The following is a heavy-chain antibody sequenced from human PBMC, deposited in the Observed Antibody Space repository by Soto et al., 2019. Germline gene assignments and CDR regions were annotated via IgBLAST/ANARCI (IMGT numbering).Heavy chain of an antibody. CDR1: GGSISSGPYT. CDR2: FHYSGFT. CDR3: ARGGGYCTNGVCLPATNYYYGMDV. Sequence: SETLSLTCTVSGGSISSGPYTWGWIRQPPGKGLERIGTFHYSGFTRYNPSLESRVTISVDTSKNQFSLRVTSVTAADTAVYYCARGGGYCTNGVCLPATNYYYGMDVWGQGTTVTVSS. J-gene: IGHJ6*02. V-gene: IGHV4-39*01. D-gene: IGHD2-8*01.